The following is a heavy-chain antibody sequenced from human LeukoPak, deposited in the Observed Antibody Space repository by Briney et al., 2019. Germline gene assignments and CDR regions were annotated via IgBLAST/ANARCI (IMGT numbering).Heavy chain of an antibody. CDR3: ARGEYSSIWVDAFDI. J-gene: IGHJ3*02. CDR1: GGSISSGGYY. V-gene: IGHV4-31*03. D-gene: IGHD6-13*01. CDR2: IYYSGST. Sequence: SQTLSITCTVSGGSISSGGYYWSWIRQHPGKGLERIGYIYYSGSTYYNPSLKSRVTISVDTSKNQFSLKLSSVTAADTAVYYCARGEYSSIWVDAFDIWGQGTMVTVSS.